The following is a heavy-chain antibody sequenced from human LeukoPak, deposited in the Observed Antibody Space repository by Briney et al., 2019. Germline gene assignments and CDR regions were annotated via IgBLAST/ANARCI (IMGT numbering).Heavy chain of an antibody. CDR3: ARDGRAYCGGDCYSDY. V-gene: IGHV3-21*01. CDR2: ISSSSSYI. D-gene: IGHD2-21*02. J-gene: IGHJ4*02. CDR1: GFTFSSYS. Sequence: PGGSLRLSCVASGFTFSSYSMHWVRQAPGKGLEWVSSISSSSSYIYYADSVKGRFTISRDNAKNSLYLQMNSLRAEDTAVYYCARDGRAYCGGDCYSDYWGQGTLVTVSS.